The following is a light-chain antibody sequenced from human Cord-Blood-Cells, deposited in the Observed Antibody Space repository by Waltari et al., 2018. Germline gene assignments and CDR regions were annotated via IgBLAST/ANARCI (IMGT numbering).Light chain of an antibody. V-gene: IGKV1-39*01. J-gene: IGKJ2*03. Sequence: DIQMTQSPSSLSASVGDRVTITCRASQSISSYLNWYQLKAGKAPKLLIYAASSLQSGVPSRFSGSGSGTDFTLTISSLQPEDFATYYCQQSYSTPHSFGQGTKLEIK. CDR3: QQSYSTPHS. CDR1: QSISSY. CDR2: AAS.